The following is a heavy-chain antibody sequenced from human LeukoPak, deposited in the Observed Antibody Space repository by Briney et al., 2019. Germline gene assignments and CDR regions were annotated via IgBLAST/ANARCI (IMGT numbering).Heavy chain of an antibody. D-gene: IGHD3-16*01. CDR2: ISYDGSNK. V-gene: IGHV3-30*18. CDR1: GFTFSSYS. Sequence: PGGSLRLSCAASGFTFSSYSMHWVRQAPGKGLEWVAVISYDGSNKYYADSVKGRFTISRDNSKNTLYLQMNSLRAEDTAVYYCAKADGYVPYWGQGTLVTVSS. CDR3: AKADGYVPY. J-gene: IGHJ4*02.